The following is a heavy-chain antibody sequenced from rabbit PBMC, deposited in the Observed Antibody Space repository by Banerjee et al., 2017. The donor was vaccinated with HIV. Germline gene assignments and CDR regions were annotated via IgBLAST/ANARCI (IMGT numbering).Heavy chain of an antibody. CDR3: ARDRDTGTVYYFDL. D-gene: IGHD7-1*01. CDR1: GFDFSSSYW. J-gene: IGHJ4*01. Sequence: QSLEESGGDLVQPGASLTLTCTASGFDFSSSYWIGWVRQAPGKGLEWIACIYADSGSAYYASWAKGRFTFSKTSSTTVTLQMTSLTAADTATYFCARDRDTGTVYYFDLWGPGTLVTVS. CDR2: IYADSGSA. V-gene: IGHV1S40*01.